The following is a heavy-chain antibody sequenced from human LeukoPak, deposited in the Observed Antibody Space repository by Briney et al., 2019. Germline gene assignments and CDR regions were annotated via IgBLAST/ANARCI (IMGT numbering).Heavy chain of an antibody. CDR2: ISAYNGNT. CDR1: GYTFTSYG. D-gene: IGHD2-21*02. Sequence: GASVKVSCKASGYTFTSYGISWVRQAPGQGLEWMGWISAYNGNTNYAQKFQGRVTITRNTSISTAYMELSSLRSEDTAVYYCARSRKNCGGDCSLDYWGQGTLVTVSS. V-gene: IGHV1-18*01. J-gene: IGHJ4*02. CDR3: ARSRKNCGGDCSLDY.